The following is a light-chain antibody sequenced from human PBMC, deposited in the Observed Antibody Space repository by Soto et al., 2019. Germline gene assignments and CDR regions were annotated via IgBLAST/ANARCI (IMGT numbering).Light chain of an antibody. CDR2: DAS. Sequence: DIQMTQSPSTLSGSVGDRVTITCRASQTISIWLAWYQQEPGKAPKLLIYDASSLESGVPSRFSGSGSGTEFTLTISSLQPDDFATYYCQQYNSYSPTFGQGTKVDIK. CDR1: QTISIW. CDR3: QQYNSYSPT. J-gene: IGKJ1*01. V-gene: IGKV1-5*01.